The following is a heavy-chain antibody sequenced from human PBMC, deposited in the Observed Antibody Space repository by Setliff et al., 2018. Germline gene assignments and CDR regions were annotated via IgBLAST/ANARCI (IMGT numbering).Heavy chain of an antibody. D-gene: IGHD2-15*01. J-gene: IGHJ6*03. V-gene: IGHV3-23*01. Sequence: LRLSCAASGFTFSSYAMSWVRQAPGKGLEWVSAISGSGDSTYYADSVKGRFTISRDNSKNTLYLQMNSLRAEDTAVYYCAKNGGPSYYYYMDVWGKGTTVTVSS. CDR1: GFTFSSYA. CDR2: ISGSGDST. CDR3: AKNGGPSYYYYMDV.